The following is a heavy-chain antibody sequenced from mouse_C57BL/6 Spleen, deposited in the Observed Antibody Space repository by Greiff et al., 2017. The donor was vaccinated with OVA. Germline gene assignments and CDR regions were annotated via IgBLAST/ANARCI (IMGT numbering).Heavy chain of an antibody. CDR2: IYPRNGST. J-gene: IGHJ3*01. V-gene: IGHV1-85*01. CDR3: ARPSTGGAPAGLAY. CDR1: GYTFTSYD. D-gene: IGHD1-1*01. Sequence: VQLQQSGPELVKPGASVKLSCTASGYTFTSYDINWVKQRPGQGLEWIGWIYPRNGSTKYTEKFKGKATLTVDTSSSTAYMELHSLTSEDSAVDCCARPSTGGAPAGLAYWGQGTLVTVSA.